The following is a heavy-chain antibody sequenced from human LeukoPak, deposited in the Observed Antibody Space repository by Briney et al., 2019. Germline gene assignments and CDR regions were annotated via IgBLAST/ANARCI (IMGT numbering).Heavy chain of an antibody. CDR2: IYYSGST. Sequence: SETLSLTCTVSGGSISSYYWSWIRQPPGKGLERIGYIYYSGSTNYNPSLKSRVTISVDTSKNQFSLKLSSVTAADTAVYYCARGTTDIVVVPAATGVWFDPWGQGTLVTVSS. V-gene: IGHV4-59*01. J-gene: IGHJ5*02. D-gene: IGHD2-2*01. CDR3: ARGTTDIVVVPAATGVWFDP. CDR1: GGSISSYY.